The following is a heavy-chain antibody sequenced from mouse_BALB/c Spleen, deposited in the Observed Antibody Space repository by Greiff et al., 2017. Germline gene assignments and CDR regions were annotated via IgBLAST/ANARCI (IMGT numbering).Heavy chain of an antibody. Sequence: DVKLQESGPGLVKPSQSLSLTCSVTGYSITSGYYWNWIRQFPGNKLEWMGYISYDGSNNYNPSLKNRISITRDTSKNQFFLKLNSVTTEDTATYYCARDQDDEAWFAYWGQGTLVTVSA. CDR2: ISYDGSN. J-gene: IGHJ3*01. CDR3: ARDQDDEAWFAY. CDR1: GYSITSGYY. V-gene: IGHV3-6*02. D-gene: IGHD2-12*01.